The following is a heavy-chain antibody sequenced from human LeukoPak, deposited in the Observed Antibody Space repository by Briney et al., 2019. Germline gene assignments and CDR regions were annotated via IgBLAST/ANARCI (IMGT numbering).Heavy chain of an antibody. J-gene: IGHJ3*02. V-gene: IGHV1-2*02. CDR3: ARVGPGHLDAFDI. CDR2: INPNSGGT. Sequence: ASVTVSCKASGYTFTGHYMHWVRQAPGQGLEWMGWINPNSGGTNYAQKFQGRVTMTRDTSISTAYMELSRLRSDDTAVYYCARVGPGHLDAFDIWGQGTMVTVSS. CDR1: GYTFTGHY. D-gene: IGHD1-26*01.